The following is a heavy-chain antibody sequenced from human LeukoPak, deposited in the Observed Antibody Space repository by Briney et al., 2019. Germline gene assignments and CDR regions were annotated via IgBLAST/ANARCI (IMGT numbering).Heavy chain of an antibody. D-gene: IGHD4-11*01. CDR2: TYYSGST. Sequence: PSETLSLTCTVSGGSISSSSYYWGWIRQPPGKGLEWIGNTYYSGSTYYNPSLKSRVTISVDTSKNQFSLNLSSVTAADTAIYYCARHEWTTSNLFDPWGQGTLVTVSS. J-gene: IGHJ5*02. CDR1: GGSISSSSYY. V-gene: IGHV4-39*01. CDR3: ARHEWTTSNLFDP.